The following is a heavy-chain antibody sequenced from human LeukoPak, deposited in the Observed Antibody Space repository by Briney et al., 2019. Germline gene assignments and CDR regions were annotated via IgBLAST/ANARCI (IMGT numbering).Heavy chain of an antibody. Sequence: GASVKVSCKASGGTFSSYAISWARQAPGQGLEWMGGIIPIFGTANYAQKFQGRVTITADKSTSTAYMELSSLRSEDTAVYYCASLHSSGWSSDYWGQGTLVAVSS. V-gene: IGHV1-69*06. J-gene: IGHJ4*02. CDR1: GGTFSSYA. CDR2: IIPIFGTA. D-gene: IGHD6-19*01. CDR3: ASLHSSGWSSDY.